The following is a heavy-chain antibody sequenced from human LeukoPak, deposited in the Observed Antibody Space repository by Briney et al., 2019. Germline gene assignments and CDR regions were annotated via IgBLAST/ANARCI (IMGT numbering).Heavy chain of an antibody. Sequence: PSETLSLTCTVSGGSISTYYWSWVRQPPGKGLEWIGYISDSGRTVYNPSLKSRVTISVDTSENQFSLTLSSVTAADTAVYYCARLGPWAYYYGMEVWGQGTTVTVSS. CDR1: GGSISTYY. D-gene: IGHD3-16*01. V-gene: IGHV4-59*01. CDR3: ARLGPWAYYYGMEV. CDR2: ISDSGRT. J-gene: IGHJ6*02.